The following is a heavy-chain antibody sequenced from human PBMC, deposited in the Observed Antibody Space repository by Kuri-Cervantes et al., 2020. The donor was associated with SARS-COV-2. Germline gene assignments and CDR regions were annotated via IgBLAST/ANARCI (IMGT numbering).Heavy chain of an antibody. V-gene: IGHV3-48*01. D-gene: IGHD5-24*01. CDR3: ARDHTKRWPIXSYFDY. CDR2: ISSSSSTI. Sequence: GESLKISCAASGFTFSSYSMNWVRQAPGKGLEWVSYISSSSSTIYYADSVKGRFTISRDNAKNSLYLQMNSLRAEDTAVYYCARDHTKRWPIXSYFDYWGQGTLVTVSS. CDR1: GFTFSSYS. J-gene: IGHJ4*02.